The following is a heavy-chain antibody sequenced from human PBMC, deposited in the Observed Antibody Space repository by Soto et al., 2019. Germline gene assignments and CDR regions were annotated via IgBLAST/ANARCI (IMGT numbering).Heavy chain of an antibody. CDR1: GYTFTSYD. V-gene: IGHV1-8*01. CDR2: MNPNSGNT. CDR3: ARDKLHGGWFDP. J-gene: IGHJ5*02. D-gene: IGHD2-15*01. Sequence: ASVKVSCKASGYTFTSYDINWVRQATGQGLEWMGWMNPNSGNTGYAQKFQGRVTMTRNTSISTAYMELSSLRSEDTAVYYCARDKLHGGWFDPWGQGTLVTVSS.